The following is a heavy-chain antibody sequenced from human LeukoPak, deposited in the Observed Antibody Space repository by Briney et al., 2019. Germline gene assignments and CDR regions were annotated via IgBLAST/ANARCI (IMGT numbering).Heavy chain of an antibody. Sequence: GGSLRLSCTASGFTFSAYAMMGVRQAPGKGPEWVSAIRGGGTSEFYADSVKGRFRISRDNSKDTLFLQMNSLRAEDTAAYYCARDPNGDYIGAFDMWGPGTMVTVSS. CDR3: ARDPNGDYIGAFDM. CDR2: IRGGGTSE. V-gene: IGHV3-23*01. D-gene: IGHD4-17*01. J-gene: IGHJ3*02. CDR1: GFTFSAYA.